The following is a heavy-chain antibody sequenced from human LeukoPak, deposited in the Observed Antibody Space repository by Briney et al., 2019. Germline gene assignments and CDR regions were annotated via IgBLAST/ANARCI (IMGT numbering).Heavy chain of an antibody. V-gene: IGHV3-48*04. Sequence: GGSLRLSCAVSGFTFSYYSMNWVRQAPGKGLEWVSYKSSSGSTTYYADSVKGRFTISRDNAKNTMYLQIHSLRVEDTAVYYCARREGYCSGGTCYYDYWGQGTLVTVS. J-gene: IGHJ4*02. CDR2: KSSSGSTT. CDR3: ARREGYCSGGTCYYDY. D-gene: IGHD2-15*01. CDR1: GFTFSYYS.